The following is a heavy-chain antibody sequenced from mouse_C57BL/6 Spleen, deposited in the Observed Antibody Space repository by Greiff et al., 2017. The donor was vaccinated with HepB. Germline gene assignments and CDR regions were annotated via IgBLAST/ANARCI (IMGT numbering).Heavy chain of an antibody. Sequence: QPGAELVKPGASVKLSCKASGYTFTRYWMHWVKQRPGQGLEWIGMIHPNSGSTNYNEKFKSKATLTVDKSSSTAYMQLSSLTSEDSAVYYCARNHYGSSYVGYWGQGTTLTVSS. J-gene: IGHJ2*01. D-gene: IGHD1-1*01. V-gene: IGHV1-64*01. CDR3: ARNHYGSSYVGY. CDR1: GYTFTRYW. CDR2: IHPNSGST.